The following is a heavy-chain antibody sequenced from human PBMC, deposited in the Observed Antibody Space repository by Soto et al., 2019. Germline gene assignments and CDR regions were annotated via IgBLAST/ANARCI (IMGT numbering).Heavy chain of an antibody. Sequence: PSETLSLTCTVSGGSISSYYLSWIRQPPGKGLEWIGYIYYSGSTSYNPSLRSRVTISVDTSKNQFSLKLSSVTAADTAVYYCARQAPHSSGWFWFDPWGQGTLVTVSS. CDR2: IYYSGST. CDR3: ARQAPHSSGWFWFDP. V-gene: IGHV4-59*08. D-gene: IGHD6-19*01. CDR1: GGSISSYY. J-gene: IGHJ5*02.